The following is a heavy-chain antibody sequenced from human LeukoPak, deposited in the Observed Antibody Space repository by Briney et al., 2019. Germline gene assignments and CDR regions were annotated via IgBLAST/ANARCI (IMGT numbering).Heavy chain of an antibody. Sequence: PSETLSLTCTVSGGSISSGSYYWSWIRQPAGKGLEWIGRIYTSGSTNYNPSLKSRVTISVDTSKNQFSLKLSSVTAADTAVYYCARGWCSGGSCYSRRTASGYYFDYWGQGTLVTVSS. CDR3: ARGWCSGGSCYSRRTASGYYFDY. CDR1: GGSISSGSYY. J-gene: IGHJ4*02. V-gene: IGHV4-61*02. D-gene: IGHD2-15*01. CDR2: IYTSGST.